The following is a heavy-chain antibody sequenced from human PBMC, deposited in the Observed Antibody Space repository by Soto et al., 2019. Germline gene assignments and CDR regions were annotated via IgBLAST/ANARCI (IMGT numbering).Heavy chain of an antibody. CDR1: GFTFSNYA. D-gene: IGHD3-22*01. V-gene: IGHV3-23*01. Sequence: EVHLLESGGDVVQPGRSLRLSCAASGFTFSNYAMNWIRQAPGKGLEWLSSISANGRNAYYADSVKGRFTIYRDRSKNTLYQQLDSLRVEGTAIYFCAKDLSSLGWLALGAPFDSWGQGTLVTVSS. CDR2: ISANGRNA. J-gene: IGHJ4*02. CDR3: AKDLSSLGWLALGAPFDS.